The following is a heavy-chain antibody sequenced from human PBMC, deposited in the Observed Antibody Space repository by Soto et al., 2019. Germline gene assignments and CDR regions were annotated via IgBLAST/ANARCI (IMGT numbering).Heavy chain of an antibody. D-gene: IGHD1-26*01. CDR3: AKDIEEVVYYYGMDV. Sequence: QVQLVESGGGVAQPGKSMRLSCVASGFTVSSYGMHWVRQAPGKGLEWVALISYDGNNKYYGDSVKGRFTIFRDNSHNTLFLQMNSLRAEDTAVYFCAKDIEEVVYYYGMDVWGHGTTGTVSS. V-gene: IGHV3-30*18. CDR1: GFTVSSYG. CDR2: ISYDGNNK. J-gene: IGHJ6*02.